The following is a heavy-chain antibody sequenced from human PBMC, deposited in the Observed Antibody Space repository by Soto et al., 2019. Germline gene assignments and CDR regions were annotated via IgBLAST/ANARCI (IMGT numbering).Heavy chain of an antibody. J-gene: IGHJ6*02. Sequence: WTWLRQSPGRGLEWIGDIQYSGNIIYNPSFKSGVTISVDTSKNQFSLQLSSVTAADTAVYFCAREDDGGDRDYYGLDVWGQGTTVTVSS. CDR2: IQYSGNI. V-gene: IGHV4-30-4*08. CDR3: AREDDGGDRDYYGLDV. D-gene: IGHD2-21*02.